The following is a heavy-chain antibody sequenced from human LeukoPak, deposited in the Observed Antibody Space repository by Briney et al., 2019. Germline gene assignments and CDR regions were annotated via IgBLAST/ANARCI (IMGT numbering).Heavy chain of an antibody. Sequence: PGRSLRLSCAASGFTFSSYGMHWVRQAPGKGLEWVAVISYDGSNKYYADSVKGRFTISRDNSKNTLYLQMISLRAEDTAVYYCANARNLYCESRAFEYWGQGTLVTVSS. CDR2: ISYDGSNK. D-gene: IGHD1-14*01. J-gene: IGHJ4*02. CDR1: GFTFSSYG. V-gene: IGHV3-30*18. CDR3: ANARNLYCESRAFEY.